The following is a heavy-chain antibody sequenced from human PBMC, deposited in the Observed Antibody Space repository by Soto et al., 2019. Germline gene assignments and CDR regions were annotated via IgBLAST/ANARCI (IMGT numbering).Heavy chain of an antibody. CDR3: AREVVTETTLGYFDF. CDR1: GGSNRSGA. J-gene: IGHJ4*02. CDR2: IIPMFDTT. Sequence: ASAKGSCKAAGGSNRSGAITWVHQETRQGLEWIGEIIPMFDTTNYAPEFQGRVTITADTATTTVYMEVNRLTPDDTAVYYCAREVVTETTLGYFDFWVQGAPVTVSS. D-gene: IGHD2-21*02. V-gene: IGHV1-69*06.